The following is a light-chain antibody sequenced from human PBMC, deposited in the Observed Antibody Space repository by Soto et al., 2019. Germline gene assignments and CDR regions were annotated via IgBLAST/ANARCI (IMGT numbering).Light chain of an antibody. Sequence: DIQMTQSPSSLSASVGDRVTITCRASQDIGTYLAWFRQKAGEAPESLIFGASNLQSGVPSKFSGRRSGKHFILTISSLQPDDVATYYCQQYNSYPFTFGPGTKVDI. J-gene: IGKJ3*01. V-gene: IGKV1-16*02. CDR3: QQYNSYPFT. CDR1: QDIGTY. CDR2: GAS.